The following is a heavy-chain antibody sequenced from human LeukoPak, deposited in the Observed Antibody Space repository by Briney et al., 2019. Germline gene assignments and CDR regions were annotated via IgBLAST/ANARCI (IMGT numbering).Heavy chain of an antibody. Sequence: PSETLSLTCTVSGXSISSYFWSWIRQPAGRGLEWIGRIYTSGSTNYNPSLKSRVTVSVDTSKNQFSLKLSSVAAADTAAYYCARGGGSSTFRSFDIWGQGTMVTVSS. CDR2: IYTSGST. CDR1: GXSISSYF. J-gene: IGHJ3*02. CDR3: ARGGGSSTFRSFDI. D-gene: IGHD6-13*01. V-gene: IGHV4-4*07.